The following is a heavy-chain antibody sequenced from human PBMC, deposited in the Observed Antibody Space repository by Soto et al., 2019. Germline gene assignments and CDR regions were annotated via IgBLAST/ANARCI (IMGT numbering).Heavy chain of an antibody. J-gene: IGHJ4*02. D-gene: IGHD1-26*01. V-gene: IGHV3-33*01. CDR2: IWYDGSNK. CDR3: ARSPGAGTFDY. CDR1: GFTFSSYG. Sequence: PGGSLRLSCAASGFTFSSYGMHWVRQAPGKGLEWVAVIWYDGSNKYYADSVKGRFTIPRDNSKNTLYLQMNSLRAEDTAVYYCARSPGAGTFDYWGQGTLVTVSS.